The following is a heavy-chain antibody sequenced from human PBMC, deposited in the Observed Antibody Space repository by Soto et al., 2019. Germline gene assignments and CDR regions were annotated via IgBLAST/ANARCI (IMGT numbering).Heavy chain of an antibody. CDR2: ISSSGSTI. CDR1: GFTFSDYY. D-gene: IGHD1-26*01. CDR3: ARDISVPVPMRSNSPLYYYGMDV. J-gene: IGHJ6*02. Sequence: QVQLVESGGGLVKPGGSLRLSCAASGFTFSDYYMSWIRQAPGKGLEWVSYISSSGSTIYYADSVKGRFTISRDNAKNYRYLQMTSLRAEDTAVYYCARDISVPVPMRSNSPLYYYGMDVWGQGTTVTVSS. V-gene: IGHV3-11*01.